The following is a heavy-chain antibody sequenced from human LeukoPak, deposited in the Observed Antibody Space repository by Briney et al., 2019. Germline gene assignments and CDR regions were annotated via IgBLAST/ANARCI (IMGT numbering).Heavy chain of an antibody. J-gene: IGHJ5*02. CDR3: ARHYPDKEWLSCDP. CDR1: GGSISSYY. D-gene: IGHD3-3*01. CDR2: IYTSGST. V-gene: IGHV4-4*09. Sequence: IPSETLSLTCTVSGGSISSYYWSWIRQPPGKGLEWIGYIYTSGSTNYNPSLKSRVTISVDTSKNQFSLKLSSVTAADTAVYYCARHYPDKEWLSCDPWGQGTLVTVSS.